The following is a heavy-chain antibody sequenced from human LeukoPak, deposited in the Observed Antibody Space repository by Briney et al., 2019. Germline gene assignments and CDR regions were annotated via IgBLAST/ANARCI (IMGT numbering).Heavy chain of an antibody. V-gene: IGHV4-61*02. Sequence: SETLSLTCTVSGGSISSGSYYWSWIRQPAGKGLEWIGRIYTSGSTNYSPSLKSRVTISVDTSKNQFSLKLSSVTAADTAVYYCAREDFWRRNWFDPWGQGTLVTVSS. CDR3: AREDFWRRNWFDP. D-gene: IGHD3-3*01. CDR2: IYTSGST. CDR1: GGSISSGSYY. J-gene: IGHJ5*02.